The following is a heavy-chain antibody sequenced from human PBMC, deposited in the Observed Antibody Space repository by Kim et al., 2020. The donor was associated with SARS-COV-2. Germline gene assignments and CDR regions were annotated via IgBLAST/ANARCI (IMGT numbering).Heavy chain of an antibody. Sequence: SETLSLTCTVSGYSISSGYYWGWIRQPPGKGLEWIGSIYHSGSTYYNPSLKSRVTISVDTSKNQFSLKLSSVTAADTAVYYCATRDSNLKPVYVFDIWGQGTMVTVS. V-gene: IGHV4-38-2*02. D-gene: IGHD3-10*02. CDR2: IYHSGST. J-gene: IGHJ3*02. CDR1: GYSISSGYY. CDR3: ATRDSNLKPVYVFDI.